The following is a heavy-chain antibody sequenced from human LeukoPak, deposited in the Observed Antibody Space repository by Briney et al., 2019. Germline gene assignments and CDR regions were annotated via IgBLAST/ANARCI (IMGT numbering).Heavy chain of an antibody. CDR2: INWNGGST. V-gene: IGHV3-20*04. Sequence: GGSLRLSCAASGFTFDDYGMSWVRQAPGKGLEWVSGINWNGGSTGYADSVKGRFTISRDNAKNSLYLQMNSLRAEDTALYYCAREYYYDSSGRFDYWGQGTLVTVSS. D-gene: IGHD3-22*01. J-gene: IGHJ4*02. CDR3: AREYYYDSSGRFDY. CDR1: GFTFDDYG.